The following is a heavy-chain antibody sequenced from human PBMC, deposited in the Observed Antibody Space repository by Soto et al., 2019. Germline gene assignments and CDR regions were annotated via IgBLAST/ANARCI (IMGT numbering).Heavy chain of an antibody. CDR1: GGSFSGYY. J-gene: IGHJ3*02. D-gene: IGHD1-1*01. CDR2: INHSGST. V-gene: IGHV4-34*01. CDR3: ARGLGGKYTFDI. Sequence: QVQLQQWGAGLLKPSETLSLTCAVYGGSFSGYYWSWIRQPPGKGLEWIGEINHSGSTNYNPSLKSLVTISVDTSKNQFSLKLSSVTAADTAVYYCARGLGGKYTFDIWGQGTMVTVSS.